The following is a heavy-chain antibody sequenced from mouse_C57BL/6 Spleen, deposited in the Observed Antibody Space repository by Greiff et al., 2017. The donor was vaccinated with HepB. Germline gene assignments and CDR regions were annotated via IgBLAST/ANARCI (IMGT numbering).Heavy chain of an antibody. CDR1: GYTFTSYW. V-gene: IGHV1-55*01. D-gene: IGHD1-1*01. J-gene: IGHJ3*01. CDR3: ARNYGSSYGFAY. Sequence: QVQLQQPGAVLVKPGASVKMSCKASGYTFTSYWITWVKQRPGQGLEWIGDIYPGSGSTNYNEKFKSKATLTVDTSSSTAYMQPSSLTSEDSAVYYCARNYGSSYGFAYWGQGTLVTVSA. CDR2: IYPGSGST.